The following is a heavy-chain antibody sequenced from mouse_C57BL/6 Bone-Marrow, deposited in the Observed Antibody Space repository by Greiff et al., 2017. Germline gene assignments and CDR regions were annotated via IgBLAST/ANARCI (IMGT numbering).Heavy chain of an antibody. D-gene: IGHD2-4*01. CDR1: GFTFSSYT. J-gene: IGHJ2*01. Sequence: EVKVEESGGGLVKPGGSLKLSCAASGFTFSSYTMSWVRQTPEKRLEWVATISGGGGNTYYPDSVKGRFTISRDNAKNTLYLQMSSLRSEDTALYYCARHGDYDGGDYWGQGTTLTVSS. V-gene: IGHV5-9*01. CDR2: ISGGGGNT. CDR3: ARHGDYDGGDY.